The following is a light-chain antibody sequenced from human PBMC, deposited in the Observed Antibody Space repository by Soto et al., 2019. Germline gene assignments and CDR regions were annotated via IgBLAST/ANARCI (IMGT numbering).Light chain of an antibody. J-gene: IGKJ4*01. CDR3: QQYGSSPYT. V-gene: IGKV1-12*01. Sequence: IQMTQSPSSVSASVGDSVTITCRASQLISSWLAWYQVKPGKAPKLLIYGASSRASGVPARFSGSESGTLFTLTISSLEPEDFAVYYCQQYGSSPYTFGVGTEVEV. CDR2: GAS. CDR1: QLISSW.